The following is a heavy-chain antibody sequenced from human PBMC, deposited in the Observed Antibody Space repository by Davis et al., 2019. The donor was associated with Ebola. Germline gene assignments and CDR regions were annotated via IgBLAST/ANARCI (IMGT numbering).Heavy chain of an antibody. Sequence: MPSETLSLTCAVSGGSISSSNWWSWVRQPPGKGLEWIGEIYHSGSTNYNPSLKSRVTISVDKSKNQLSLKLNSVTAADTAVYYCAGAGYSSGWNFGYWGQGALVVVSS. CDR2: IYHSGST. CDR1: GGSISSSNW. D-gene: IGHD6-19*01. V-gene: IGHV4-4*02. J-gene: IGHJ4*02. CDR3: AGAGYSSGWNFGY.